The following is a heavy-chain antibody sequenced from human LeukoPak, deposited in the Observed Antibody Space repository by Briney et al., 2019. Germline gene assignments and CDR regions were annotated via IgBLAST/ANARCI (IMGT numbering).Heavy chain of an antibody. D-gene: IGHD6-13*01. CDR2: IIPIFGTA. CDR3: ARGTIAAAGTLDP. V-gene: IGHV1-69*13. Sequence: SVKVSCKAAGGTFSSYAISWVRQAPGQGLEWMGGIIPIFGTANYAQKFQGRVTITADESTSTAYMELSSLRSEDTAVYYCARGTIAAAGTLDPWGQGTLVTVSS. CDR1: GGTFSSYA. J-gene: IGHJ5*02.